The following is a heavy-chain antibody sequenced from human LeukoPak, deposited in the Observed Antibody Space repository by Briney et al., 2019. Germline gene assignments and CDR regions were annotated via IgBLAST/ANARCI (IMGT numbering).Heavy chain of an antibody. V-gene: IGHV1-18*01. CDR1: GYTFTSYG. CDR2: ISAYNGNT. J-gene: IGHJ4*02. Sequence: GASVKVSCKASGYTFTSYGISWVRQAPGQGLEWMGWISAYNGNTNYAQKPQGRVTITRNTSISTAYMELSSLRSEDTAVYYCARAGPLVVYWGQGTLVTVSS. CDR3: ARAGPLVVY.